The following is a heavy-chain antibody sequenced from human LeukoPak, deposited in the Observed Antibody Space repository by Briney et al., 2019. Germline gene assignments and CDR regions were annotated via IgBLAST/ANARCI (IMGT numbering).Heavy chain of an antibody. Sequence: PGGSLRLSCAASGFTFSSYSMNWVRQAPGKGLEWVSSISSSSSYIYYAASVKSRFTISSDNAKNSLYLQINSLRAEDTAVYYCALTSGNFDYWGQGTLVTVSS. D-gene: IGHD6-13*01. J-gene: IGHJ4*02. CDR2: ISSSSSYI. CDR1: GFTFSSYS. V-gene: IGHV3-21*01. CDR3: ALTSGNFDY.